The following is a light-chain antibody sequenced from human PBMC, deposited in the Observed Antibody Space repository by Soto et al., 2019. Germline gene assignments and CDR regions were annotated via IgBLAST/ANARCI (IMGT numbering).Light chain of an antibody. CDR2: DVS. CDR3: QQYNSYPWT. CDR1: QSISGW. J-gene: IGKJ1*01. V-gene: IGKV1-5*01. Sequence: DIQLTQAPSTLSAYVGDRAAITCRASQSISGWLAWYQQKPGKAPKLLIYDVSSLESGVPSRFSGSGSGTEFTLAISSLQPDDFATYYCQQYNSYPWTFGQGTKVDI.